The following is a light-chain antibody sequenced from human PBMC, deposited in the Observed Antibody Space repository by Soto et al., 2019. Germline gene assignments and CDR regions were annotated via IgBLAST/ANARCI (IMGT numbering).Light chain of an antibody. J-gene: IGKJ2*01. V-gene: IGKV3-15*01. Sequence: MTQSPATLSVSPGERATLSCRASRSVSSNLAWYQQKPGQAPRLLMYGASTRATGIPARFSGSGSGTEFTLTISSLQSEDFAVYYCQQYNNWPPYTFGQGTKVDIK. CDR1: RSVSSN. CDR3: QQYNNWPPYT. CDR2: GAS.